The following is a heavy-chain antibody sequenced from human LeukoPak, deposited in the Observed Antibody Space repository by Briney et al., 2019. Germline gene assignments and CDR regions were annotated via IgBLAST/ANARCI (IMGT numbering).Heavy chain of an antibody. CDR1: DGSISSSSYY. CDR3: ARDVRSSIGDFDY. CDR2: IFYTGST. J-gene: IGHJ4*02. D-gene: IGHD2-2*01. V-gene: IGHV4-39*07. Sequence: PSETLSLTCTVSDGSISSSSYYWGWIRQPPGKGLEWIGNIFYTGSTYYNSSLKSRVTISVDTSKNQFSLKLSSVTAADTALYYCARDVRSSIGDFDYWGQGTLVTVSS.